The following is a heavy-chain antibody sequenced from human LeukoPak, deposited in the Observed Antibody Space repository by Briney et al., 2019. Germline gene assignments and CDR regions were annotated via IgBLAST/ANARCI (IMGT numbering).Heavy chain of an antibody. CDR2: ISSSSSYI. CDR3: ARDLSGWPFDY. CDR1: GFTFSSYS. D-gene: IGHD6-19*01. Sequence: SGGSLRLSCAASGFTFSSYSMNWVRQAPGKGLEWVSSISSSSSYIYYADSVKGRFTISRDNAKNSLYLQMNSLRAEDTAVYYCARDLSGWPFDYWGQGTLVTVSS. J-gene: IGHJ4*02. V-gene: IGHV3-21*01.